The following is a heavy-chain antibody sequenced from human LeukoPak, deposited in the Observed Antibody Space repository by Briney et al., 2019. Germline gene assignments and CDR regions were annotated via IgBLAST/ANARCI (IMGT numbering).Heavy chain of an antibody. Sequence: EASVNVSCKASEYSFTGYYMHWVRQAPGQGLEWVGWITPNSAGTKYAQKFPGRVTMTRDTSISTAYMELSRLRSDDTAVYYCARAHTGGKYFDYWGQGTLVTVSS. D-gene: IGHD3-10*01. CDR1: EYSFTGYY. CDR3: ARAHTGGKYFDY. CDR2: ITPNSAGT. J-gene: IGHJ4*02. V-gene: IGHV1-2*02.